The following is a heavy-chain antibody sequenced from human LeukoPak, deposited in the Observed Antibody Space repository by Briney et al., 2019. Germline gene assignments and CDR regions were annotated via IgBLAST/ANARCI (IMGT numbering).Heavy chain of an antibody. D-gene: IGHD3-10*01. CDR3: AKAHYYATYYFDY. V-gene: IGHV3-23*01. CDR2: ISGSGGSS. J-gene: IGHJ4*02. Sequence: GGSLRLSCAASGFTFSSYAMSWVRQARGKGLEWVSAISGSGGSSYYADSVKGRFTISRDNSKNTLYLQMNSLRAEDTAVYYCAKAHYYATYYFDYWGQGTLVTVSS. CDR1: GFTFSSYA.